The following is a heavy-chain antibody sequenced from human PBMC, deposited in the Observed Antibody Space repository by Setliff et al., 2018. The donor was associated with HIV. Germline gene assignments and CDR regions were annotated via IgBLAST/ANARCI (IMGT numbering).Heavy chain of an antibody. V-gene: IGHV3-7*01. CDR2: IKQDGSEK. D-gene: IGHD6-13*01. CDR3: ARDKDSSSWYNQEYYFDY. J-gene: IGHJ4*02. Sequence: PGGSLRLSCAASGFTFSSYWMSWVRQAPGKGLEWVANIKQDGSEKYYVDSVKGRFTISRDNAKNSLYLQMNSLRAEDTAVYYCARDKDSSSWYNQEYYFDYWGQGTLVTVSS. CDR1: GFTFSSYW.